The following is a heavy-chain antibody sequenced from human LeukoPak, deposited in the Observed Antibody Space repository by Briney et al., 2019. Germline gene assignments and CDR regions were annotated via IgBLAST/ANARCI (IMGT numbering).Heavy chain of an antibody. Sequence: SETLSLTCTVSGGSMNTYYWTGPPRPARKGREGRGRMVQRRTTNYNPPLYIPSLSSRVTMSLDGAKNQSSLRLKSVTTADTAIYFCARERDHGYSYGFVLDSWGQGSLVTVSS. V-gene: IGHV4-4*07. D-gene: IGHD5-18*01. CDR2: MVQRRTT. J-gene: IGHJ4*02. CDR1: GGSMNTYY. CDR3: ARERDHGYSYGFVLDS.